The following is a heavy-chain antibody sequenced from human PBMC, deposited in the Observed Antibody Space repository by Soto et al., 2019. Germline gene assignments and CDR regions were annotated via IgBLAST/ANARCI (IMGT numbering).Heavy chain of an antibody. CDR1: GFTLSGRS. D-gene: IGHD3-10*01. J-gene: IGHJ6*04. Sequence: EVQLVESGGGLVHPGGSLRLSCAASGFTLSGRSMHWVRQAPGKGLVWVSGIDNAGTDSTYADSVKGRFTSSRDNAKNMLYRQMNSLRVEDTAVYYCARGWFGPDVWGKGTTVTVSS. CDR3: ARGWFGPDV. V-gene: IGHV3-74*01. CDR2: IDNAGTDS.